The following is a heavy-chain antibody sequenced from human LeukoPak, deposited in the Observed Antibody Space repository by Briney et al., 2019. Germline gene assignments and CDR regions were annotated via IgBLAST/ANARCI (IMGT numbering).Heavy chain of an antibody. CDR1: GYTFTSYG. D-gene: IGHD2-15*01. V-gene: IGHV1-18*01. Sequence: ASVKVSCKASGYTFTSYGIGWVRHAPGQGIEWMGWISAYNGNTNYAQKLQGRVTVTTDTSTSTAYMELRSLRADGTAVYYCARSKGGDIVVVIAAGGPFDAWGQGTLVTVSS. J-gene: IGHJ5*02. CDR3: ARSKGGDIVVVIAAGGPFDA. CDR2: ISAYNGNT.